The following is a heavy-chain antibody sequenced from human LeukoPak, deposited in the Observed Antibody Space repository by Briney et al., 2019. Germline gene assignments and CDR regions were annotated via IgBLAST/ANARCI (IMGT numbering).Heavy chain of an antibody. CDR3: ARDRVGDPLDY. V-gene: IGHV3-48*04. CDR2: ISSRGTTI. CDR1: GFTFSGYS. J-gene: IGHJ4*02. Sequence: GGSLRLSCAASGFTFSGYSMNWVRQAPGKGLEWVSYISSRGTTIYYADSVRGRFTISRDNAKNSLYLQMNSLRAEDTAVYYCARDRVGDPLDYWGQGTLVTVSS.